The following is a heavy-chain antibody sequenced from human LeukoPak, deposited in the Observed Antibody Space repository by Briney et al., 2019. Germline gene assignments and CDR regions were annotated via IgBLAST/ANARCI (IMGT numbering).Heavy chain of an antibody. V-gene: IGHV3-30*03. CDR1: GFTFSSYG. Sequence: GGSLRLSCAASGFTFSSYGMHWVRQAPGSGLEWVALISYDGSNKYYADSVKGRFTISRDNSKNTLYLQMNSLKTEDTAVYYCTTLFGVVTGLIVDYWGQGTLVTVSS. J-gene: IGHJ4*02. CDR2: ISYDGSNK. CDR3: TTLFGVVTGLIVDY. D-gene: IGHD3-3*01.